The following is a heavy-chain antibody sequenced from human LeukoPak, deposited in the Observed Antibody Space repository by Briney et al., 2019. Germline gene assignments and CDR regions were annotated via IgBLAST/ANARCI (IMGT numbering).Heavy chain of an antibody. CDR3: ASARRGYRHNYYMDV. Sequence: SETLSLTCAVYGGSFSGYYWSWIRQPPGKGLEWIGEINHSGSTNYNPSLKSRVTISVDTSKNQFSLKLSSVTAADTAVYYCASARRGYRHNYYMDVWGKRTTVTVSS. V-gene: IGHV4-34*01. J-gene: IGHJ6*03. D-gene: IGHD5-18*01. CDR1: GGSFSGYY. CDR2: INHSGST.